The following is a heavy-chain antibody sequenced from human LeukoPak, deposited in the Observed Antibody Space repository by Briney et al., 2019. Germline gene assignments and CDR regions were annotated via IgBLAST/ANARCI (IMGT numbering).Heavy chain of an antibody. J-gene: IGHJ4*02. CDR3: ARARNYYDSSGPDY. D-gene: IGHD3-22*01. CDR1: GGSISSSSYY. V-gene: IGHV4-39*01. CDR2: IYYSGST. Sequence: SETLSLTCTVSGGSISSSSYYWGWIRQPPGKGLEWIGGIYYSGSTYYNPSLKSRVTISVDTSKNQFSLKLSSVTAADTAVYYCARARNYYDSSGPDYWGQGTLVTVSS.